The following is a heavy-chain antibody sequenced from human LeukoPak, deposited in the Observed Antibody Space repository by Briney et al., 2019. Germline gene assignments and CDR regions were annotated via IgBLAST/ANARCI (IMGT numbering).Heavy chain of an antibody. Sequence: PGGSLRLSCEASGFTFSGNWMSWVRQAPGKGLEWVASINPDGSQKLYVDSVKGRFTTSRDNTKSSLYLQMNSLGAEDTAMYYCAKLLGTATTYDSWGQGTRVTVSS. D-gene: IGHD5-24*01. J-gene: IGHJ4*02. CDR3: AKLLGTATTYDS. CDR1: GFTFSGNW. V-gene: IGHV3-7*01. CDR2: INPDGSQK.